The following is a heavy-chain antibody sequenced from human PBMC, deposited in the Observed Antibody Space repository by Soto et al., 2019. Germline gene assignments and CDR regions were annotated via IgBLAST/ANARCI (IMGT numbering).Heavy chain of an antibody. CDR3: AKDGGGIQLWLYGMDV. J-gene: IGHJ6*02. Sequence: GGSLRLSCAASGFTFSSYGMHWVRQAPGKGLEWVAVISYDGSNKYYADSVKGRFTISRDNSKNTLYLQMNSLRAEDTAVYYCAKDGGGIQLWLYGMDVWGQGTTVTVSS. D-gene: IGHD5-18*01. CDR1: GFTFSSYG. V-gene: IGHV3-30*18. CDR2: ISYDGSNK.